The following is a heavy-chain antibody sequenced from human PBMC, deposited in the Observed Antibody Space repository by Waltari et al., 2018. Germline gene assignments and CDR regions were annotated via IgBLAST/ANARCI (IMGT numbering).Heavy chain of an antibody. CDR2: ISGSGGST. CDR3: AKDLAQEGY. Sequence: EVPRLESGGGLVQPGGSLRLSCAASGCAFSGYAMSWVLQAPGKGLEWVSAISGSGGSTHYADSVKGRFTISRDNSKNTLYLQMNSLRAEDTAVYCWAKDLAQEGYWGQGTLVTVSS. CDR1: GCAFSGYA. V-gene: IGHV3-23*01. J-gene: IGHJ4*02.